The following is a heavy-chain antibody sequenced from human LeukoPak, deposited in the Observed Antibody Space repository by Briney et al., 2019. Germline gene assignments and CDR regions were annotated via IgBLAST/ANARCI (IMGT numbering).Heavy chain of an antibody. CDR2: IYTSGST. J-gene: IGHJ4*02. CDR1: GGSISSYY. Sequence: PSETLSLTCTVSGGSISSYYWSWIRQPAGKGLEWIGRIYTSGSTNYNPSLKSRVTMSVDTSKNQFSLKLSSVTAADTAMYYCAKISMYLKISGYTQGGQVTRATASS. V-gene: IGHV4-4*07. D-gene: IGHD5-12*01. CDR3: AKISMYLKISGYTQ.